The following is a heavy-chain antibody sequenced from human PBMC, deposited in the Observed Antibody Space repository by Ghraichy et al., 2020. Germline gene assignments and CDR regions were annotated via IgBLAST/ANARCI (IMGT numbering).Heavy chain of an antibody. CDR2: ISYSGDT. CDR3: AAKVGATPPRP. J-gene: IGHJ5*02. CDR1: GGSISSYF. D-gene: IGHD1-26*01. V-gene: IGHV4-59*01. Sequence: SETLSLTCNVSGGSISSYFWSWIRQPTGKGLEWIGHISYSGDTNYNPSLKGRVTISLDASKNQFSLKLNSVTTADTAVYYCAAKVGATPPRPWGQGTLDTFSS.